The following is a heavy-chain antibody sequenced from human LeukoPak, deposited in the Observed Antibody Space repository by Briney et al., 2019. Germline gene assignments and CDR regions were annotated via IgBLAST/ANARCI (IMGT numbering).Heavy chain of an antibody. J-gene: IGHJ6*04. D-gene: IGHD3-10*02. V-gene: IGHV3-48*03. Sequence: GGSLRLSCPASGFTFSSYAMNWVRQAPGKGLEWVSYISSSGSTIYYADSVKGRFTISRDNAKNSLYLQMNSLRAEDTAVYYCAELGITMIGGVWGKGTTVTISS. CDR1: GFTFSSYA. CDR2: ISSSGSTI. CDR3: AELGITMIGGV.